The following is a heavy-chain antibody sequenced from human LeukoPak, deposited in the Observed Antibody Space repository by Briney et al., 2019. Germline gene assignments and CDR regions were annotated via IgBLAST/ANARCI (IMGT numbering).Heavy chain of an antibody. CDR2: MYYSGST. D-gene: IGHD6-6*01. CDR1: GGSISSGDYY. V-gene: IGHV4-30-4*08. CDR3: AREGHSSSSGY. Sequence: SETLSLTCTVSGGSISSGDYYWRWLRQPPGKGLEWIGYMYYSGSTYYNPSLKSRVTISVDTSKNQFSLKLSSVTAADTAVYYCAREGHSSSSGYWGQGTLVTVSS. J-gene: IGHJ4*02.